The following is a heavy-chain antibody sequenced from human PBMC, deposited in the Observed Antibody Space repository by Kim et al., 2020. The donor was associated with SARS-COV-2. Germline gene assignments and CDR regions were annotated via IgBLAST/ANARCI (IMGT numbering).Heavy chain of an antibody. J-gene: IGHJ4*01. Sequence: GGSLRLSCAASGFTFSNAWMSWVRQASGKGLEWVGRIKSKTDGGPTDYAAPVKGRFTISRDDSKNTLYLQMNSLKTEDTAVYYCTTVPKYYYDSSGYYDYYDYWGHGTLVTVSS. CDR1: GFTFSNAW. V-gene: IGHV3-15*01. D-gene: IGHD3-22*01. CDR2: IKSKTDGGPT. CDR3: TTVPKYYYDSSGYYDYYDY.